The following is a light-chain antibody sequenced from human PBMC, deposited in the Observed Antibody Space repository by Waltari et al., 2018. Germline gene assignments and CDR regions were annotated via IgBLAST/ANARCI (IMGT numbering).Light chain of an antibody. J-gene: IGLJ2*01. CDR3: QSADSSGTHVI. CDR1: VLPKQY. V-gene: IGLV3-25*03. Sequence: SELTQPPAVSVSPGQTARITCSGDVLPKQYVYWYQQNPGQAHVGVIKKDPERPSGIPERCSGSSSGTTVTLTISGVQAEDEADYYCQSADSSGTHVIFGGGTKLTVL. CDR2: KDP.